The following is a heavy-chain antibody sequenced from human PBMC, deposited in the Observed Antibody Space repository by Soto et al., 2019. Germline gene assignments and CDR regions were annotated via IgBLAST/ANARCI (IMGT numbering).Heavy chain of an antibody. CDR2: IYTSGST. D-gene: IGHD6-13*01. J-gene: IGHJ4*02. V-gene: IGHV4-4*07. CDR1: GGSISSYY. CDR3: AREALSYSSSWYYFDY. Sequence: SETLSLTCTVSGGSISSYYWSWIRQPAGKGLEWIGRIYTSGSTNYNPSLKSRVTMSVDTSKNQFSLKLSSVTAADTAVYYCAREALSYSSSWYYFDYWGQGTLVTVSS.